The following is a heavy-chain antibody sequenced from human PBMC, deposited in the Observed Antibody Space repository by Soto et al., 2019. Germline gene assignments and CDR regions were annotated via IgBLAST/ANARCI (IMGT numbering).Heavy chain of an antibody. CDR3: AKNLLVTLPDGFEI. V-gene: IGHV1-2*02. CDR2: INPDSGGT. CDR1: GYTFTGYD. J-gene: IGHJ3*02. D-gene: IGHD2-15*01. Sequence: QVHLVQFGAEVKVPGASVKVSCKASGYTFTGYDMHWVRQAPGQGIEWMGWINPDSGGTKYAQKFQGRVTMTRDTSISTAYMELSRLRSDDTAVYYCAKNLLVTLPDGFEIWGQGTMVTVSS.